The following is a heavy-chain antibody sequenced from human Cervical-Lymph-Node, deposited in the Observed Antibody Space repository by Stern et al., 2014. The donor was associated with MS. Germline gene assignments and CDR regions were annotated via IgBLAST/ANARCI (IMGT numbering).Heavy chain of an antibody. CDR1: GFTFSDYD. D-gene: IGHD6-19*01. Sequence: VQLVESGGGLVKPGWSLRLSCGASGFTFSDYDMNWVRQAPGKGLEWVSYINGSGTARYDADSVNGRFTISRDNAKTSLFLQMNSLRVEDTAVYYCANSIGWGQGTLVIVSS. V-gene: IGHV3-11*01. J-gene: IGHJ1*01. CDR3: ANSIG. CDR2: INGSGTAR.